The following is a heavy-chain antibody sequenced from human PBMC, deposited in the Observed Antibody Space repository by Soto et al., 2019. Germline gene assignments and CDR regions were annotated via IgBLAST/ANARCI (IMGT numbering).Heavy chain of an antibody. D-gene: IGHD1-1*01. CDR2: ISAHNGNT. Sequence: QVHLVQSGAEVKKPGASVKVSCKGSGYAFTTYGITWVRQAPGQGLEWMGWISAHNGNTNYAQNLQGRVTVPRDPSPRTAYMELRGPRSDDTAVYYCARGRYGDYWGQGALVTVSS. V-gene: IGHV1-18*01. J-gene: IGHJ4*02. CDR1: GYAFTTYG. CDR3: ARGRYGDY.